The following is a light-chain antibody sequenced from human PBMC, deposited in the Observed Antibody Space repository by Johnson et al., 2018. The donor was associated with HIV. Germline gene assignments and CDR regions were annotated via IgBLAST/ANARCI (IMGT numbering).Light chain of an antibody. CDR2: DNN. J-gene: IGLJ1*01. V-gene: IGLV1-51*01. CDR1: SSNIGNNY. Sequence: QPVLTQPPSVSAAPGQKVTISCSGSSSNIGNNYVSWYQQLPGTAPKLLIYDNNKRPSGIPDRFSGSKSGTSATLGITGLRPGDEADYYCGTWDNSLSAFYVFGTGAKVTVL. CDR3: GTWDNSLSAFYV.